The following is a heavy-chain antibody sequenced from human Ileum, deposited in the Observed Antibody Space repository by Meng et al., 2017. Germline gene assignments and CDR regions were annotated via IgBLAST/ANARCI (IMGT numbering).Heavy chain of an antibody. V-gene: IGHV3-30*19. Sequence: GESLKISCAASGFTFSSYGMHWVRQAPGKGLEWVAVISYDGSEKYYADAVKGRFTISRDNSKNTLFLQMNSLRPEDTAVYYCARDRCSGGCHFYSYGMDVWGQGTTVTVSS. J-gene: IGHJ6*02. CDR2: ISYDGSEK. CDR3: ARDRCSGGCHFYSYGMDV. D-gene: IGHD2-15*01. CDR1: GFTFSSYG.